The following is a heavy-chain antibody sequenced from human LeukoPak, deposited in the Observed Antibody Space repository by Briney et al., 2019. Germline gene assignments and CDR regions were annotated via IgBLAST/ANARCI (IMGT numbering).Heavy chain of an antibody. CDR1: GYTFTRYY. CDR2: INPSGGST. D-gene: IGHD3/OR15-3a*01. V-gene: IGHV1-46*01. Sequence: ASVKVSCKASGYTFTRYYMHWVRQAPGQGLEWMGIINPSGGSTNYAQKFQGRVTMTRDMSTSTVYMDLSSLTSEDTAVYYCARGVAASDFLYYRGQGTLVTVSS. CDR3: ARGVAASDFLYY. J-gene: IGHJ4*02.